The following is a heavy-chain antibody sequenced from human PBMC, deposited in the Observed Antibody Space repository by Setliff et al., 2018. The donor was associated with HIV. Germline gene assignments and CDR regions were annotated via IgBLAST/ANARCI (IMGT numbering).Heavy chain of an antibody. V-gene: IGHV1-46*01. CDR1: GYTFTRYY. D-gene: IGHD4-17*01. Sequence: GASVKVSCKASGYTFTRYYMHWVRQAPGQGLEWMGMISPSGISTNYAQKLQGRVTMTTDTSTSTAYMELRSLRSDDTAVYYCARVIDYGVLYWSYYMDVWGKGTTVTVSS. CDR2: ISPSGIST. CDR3: ARVIDYGVLYWSYYMDV. J-gene: IGHJ6*03.